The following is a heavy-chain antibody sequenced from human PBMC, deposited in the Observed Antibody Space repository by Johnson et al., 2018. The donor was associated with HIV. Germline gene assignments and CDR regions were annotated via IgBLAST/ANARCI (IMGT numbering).Heavy chain of an antibody. CDR2: IYSGGST. Sequence: MLLVESGGGLVQPGGSLRLSCAASGFTVSSNYMSWVRQAPGKGLEWVSVIYSGGSTYYADSVKGRFTISRDNSKNTLYLQMNSLRAEDTAVYYCAKEQLLRAFDIWGQGTMVTVAS. J-gene: IGHJ3*02. D-gene: IGHD2-15*01. CDR3: AKEQLLRAFDI. CDR1: GFTVSSNY. V-gene: IGHV3-66*01.